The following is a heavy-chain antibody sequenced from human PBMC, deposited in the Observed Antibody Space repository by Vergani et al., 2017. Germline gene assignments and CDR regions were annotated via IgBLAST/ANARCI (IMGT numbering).Heavy chain of an antibody. D-gene: IGHD2-15*01. Sequence: EVQLLESGGGLVQPGGSLRLSCGASGFTISSYAMTWVRQAPGKGLEWVSAISGSGGNTFYTDSVKGRFTISRDNSKDTLYLQMNSLRVEDTAIYYCAKARDPNCKGGNCYSYYYGLDLWGQGTTVTVSS. J-gene: IGHJ6*02. CDR1: GFTISSYA. V-gene: IGHV3-23*01. CDR3: AKARDPNCKGGNCYSYYYGLDL. CDR2: ISGSGGNT.